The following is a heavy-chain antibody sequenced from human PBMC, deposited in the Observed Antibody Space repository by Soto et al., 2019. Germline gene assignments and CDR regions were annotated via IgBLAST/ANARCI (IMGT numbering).Heavy chain of an antibody. V-gene: IGHV1-18*01. CDR1: GYTFTSYG. CDR3: RIVVVPAAQFGTDY. Sequence: ASVKVSCKASGYTFTSYGISWVRQAPGQGLEWMGWISAYNGNTNYAQKLQGRVTMTTDTSTSTAYMELRSLRSDDTAVYYCRIVVVPAAQFGTDYWGQGTLVTVSS. J-gene: IGHJ4*02. D-gene: IGHD2-2*01. CDR2: ISAYNGNT.